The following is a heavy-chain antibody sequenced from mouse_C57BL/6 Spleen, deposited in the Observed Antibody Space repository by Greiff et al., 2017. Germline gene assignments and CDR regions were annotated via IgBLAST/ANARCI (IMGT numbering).Heavy chain of an antibody. V-gene: IGHV1-64*01. D-gene: IGHD2-3*01. Sequence: QVQLQQPGAELVKPGASVKLSCKASGYTFTSYWMHWVKQRPGQGLEWIGMIHPNSGSTNYNEKFKSKATLTVDKSSSTAYMQLSSLTSEGSAVYYCAPYDGYTWFAYWGQWALVTVSA. CDR3: APYDGYTWFAY. J-gene: IGHJ3*01. CDR2: IHPNSGST. CDR1: GYTFTSYW.